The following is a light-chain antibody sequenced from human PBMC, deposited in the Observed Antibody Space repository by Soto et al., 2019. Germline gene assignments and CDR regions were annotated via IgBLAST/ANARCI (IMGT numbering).Light chain of an antibody. V-gene: IGKV3-15*01. J-gene: IGKJ1*01. CDR3: QQYDNWPWT. CDR1: QSVSSN. Sequence: EIVMTQSPVTLSVSPGERATLSCRASQSVSSNLAWYQQKPGKAPRLLTYGPSTRATGIPARFSGSGSGTEFTLTISSLQSEDFAVYYCQQYDNWPWTFGQGTKVEIK. CDR2: GPS.